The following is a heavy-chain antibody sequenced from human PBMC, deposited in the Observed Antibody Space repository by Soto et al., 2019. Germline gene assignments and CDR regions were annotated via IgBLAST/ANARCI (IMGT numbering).Heavy chain of an antibody. J-gene: IGHJ6*02. CDR3: AKDRPPPPGYDFWSGYGYYYGMDV. CDR1: GLTFSSYA. V-gene: IGHV3-23*01. Sequence: GSLTLSCAASGLTFSSYAMSWVRQAPGKGLEWVSAISGSGGSTYYADSVKGRFTISRDNSKNTLYLQMNSLRAEDTAVYYCAKDRPPPPGYDFWSGYGYYYGMDVWGQGTTVTVSS. CDR2: ISGSGGST. D-gene: IGHD3-3*01.